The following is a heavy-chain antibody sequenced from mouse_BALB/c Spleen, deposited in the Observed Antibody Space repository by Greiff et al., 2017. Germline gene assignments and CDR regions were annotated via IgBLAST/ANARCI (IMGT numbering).Heavy chain of an antibody. CDR3: ARPPYWYFDV. CDR1: GFNIKDTY. J-gene: IGHJ1*01. Sequence: VQLQQSGAELVKPGASVKLSCTASGFNIKDTYMHWVKQRPEQGLEWIGRIDPANGNTKYDPKFQGKATITADTSSNPAYLQLSSLTSEDTAVYYCARPPYWYFDVWGAGTTVTVSS. CDR2: IDPANGNT. V-gene: IGHV14-3*02.